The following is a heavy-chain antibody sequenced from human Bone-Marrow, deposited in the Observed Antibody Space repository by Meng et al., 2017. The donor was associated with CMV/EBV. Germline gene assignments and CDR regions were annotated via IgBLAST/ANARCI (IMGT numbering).Heavy chain of an antibody. CDR3: ARDLVGYYGSGSYWMHYFDY. D-gene: IGHD3-10*01. V-gene: IGHV6-1*01. J-gene: IGHJ4*02. CDR1: GDSVSSNSAA. CDR2: TYYRSKWYN. Sequence: LRLSCAISGDSVSSNSAAWNWIRQSPSRGLEWLGRTYYRSKWYNDYAVSVKSRITINPDTSKNQFSLQLSSVTAADTAVDYCARDLVGYYGSGSYWMHYFDYWGQGTLVTVSS.